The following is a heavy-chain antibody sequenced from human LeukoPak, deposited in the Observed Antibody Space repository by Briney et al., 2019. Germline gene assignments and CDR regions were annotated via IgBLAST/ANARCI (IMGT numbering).Heavy chain of an antibody. CDR2: ISSSSSYI. CDR3: ARAAAPEAEYFQH. J-gene: IGHJ1*01. D-gene: IGHD6-13*01. Sequence: GGSLRLSCAASGFTFSSYSMNWVRQAPGKGLEWVSSISSSSSYIYYADSVKGRFTISRDNAKNSLYPQMNSLRAEDTAVYYCARAAAPEAEYFQHWGQGTLVTVSS. V-gene: IGHV3-21*01. CDR1: GFTFSSYS.